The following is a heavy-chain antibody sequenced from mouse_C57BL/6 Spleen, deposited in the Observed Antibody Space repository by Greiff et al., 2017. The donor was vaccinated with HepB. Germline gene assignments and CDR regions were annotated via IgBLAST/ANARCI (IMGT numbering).Heavy chain of an antibody. V-gene: IGHV5-6*01. D-gene: IGHD1-1*01. CDR3: ASFYYYGSQAY. CDR1: GFTFSSYG. J-gene: IGHJ3*01. Sequence: EVQRVESGGDLVKPGGSLKLSCAASGFTFSSYGMSWVRQTPDKRLEWVATISSGGSYTYYPDSVKGRFTISRDNAKNTLYLQMSSLKSEDTAMYYCASFYYYGSQAYWGQGTLVTVSA. CDR2: ISSGGSYT.